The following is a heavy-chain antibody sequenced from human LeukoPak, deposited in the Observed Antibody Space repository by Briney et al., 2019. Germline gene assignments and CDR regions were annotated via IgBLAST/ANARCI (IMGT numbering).Heavy chain of an antibody. CDR3: AKDGPAASYYYYGMDV. D-gene: IGHD2-2*01. Sequence: GGSLRLSYAASGFTFSSYAMSWVRQAPGKGLEWVSAISGSGGSTYYADSVKGRFTISRDNSKNTLYLQMNSLRAEDTAVYYCAKDGPAASYYYYGMDVWGQGITVTVSS. V-gene: IGHV3-23*01. CDR1: GFTFSSYA. J-gene: IGHJ6*02. CDR2: ISGSGGST.